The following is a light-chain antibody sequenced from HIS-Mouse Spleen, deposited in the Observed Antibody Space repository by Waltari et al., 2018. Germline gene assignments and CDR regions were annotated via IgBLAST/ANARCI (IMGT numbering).Light chain of an antibody. CDR3: QQRSNWPL. Sequence: EIVFTQSPATLSLSPGERATLAGRASQSVSSYLAWYQQKPGQAPRLLIYDASNRATGIPARFSGSGSGTDFTLTISSLEPEDFAVYYCQQRSNWPLFGQGTKLEIK. CDR1: QSVSSY. J-gene: IGKJ2*01. V-gene: IGKV3-11*01. CDR2: DAS.